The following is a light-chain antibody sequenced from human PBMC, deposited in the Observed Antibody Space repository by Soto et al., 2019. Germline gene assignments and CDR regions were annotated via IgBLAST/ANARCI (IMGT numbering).Light chain of an antibody. CDR1: SSDVGGYNS. Sequence: QSALTQSASVSGSPGQSITISCTGTSSDVGGYNSVSWFQQHPGKAPKLMIYEGSKRPSGVSNRFSGSKSGNTASLTTSGLQAEDEADYYCCSYAGSSTYVFGTGTKVTVL. J-gene: IGLJ1*01. CDR3: CSYAGSSTYV. CDR2: EGS. V-gene: IGLV2-23*01.